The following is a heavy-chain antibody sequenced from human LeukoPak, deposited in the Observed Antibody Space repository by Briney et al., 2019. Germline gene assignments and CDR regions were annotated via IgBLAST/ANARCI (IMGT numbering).Heavy chain of an antibody. CDR2: IWYDGSNK. J-gene: IGHJ5*02. CDR3: ARGFVRGVIPRFDP. Sequence: AGGSLRLSCAASGFTFSSYGMHWVRQAPGKGLEWVAVIWYDGSNKYYADSVKGRFTISRDNSKNTLYLQMNSLRAEDTAVYYCARGFVRGVIPRFDPWGQGTLVTVSS. V-gene: IGHV3-33*01. D-gene: IGHD3-10*02. CDR1: GFTFSSYG.